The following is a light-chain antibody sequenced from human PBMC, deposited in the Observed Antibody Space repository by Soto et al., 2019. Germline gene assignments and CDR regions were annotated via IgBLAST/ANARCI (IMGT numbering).Light chain of an antibody. CDR1: RSDIGSYNY. V-gene: IGLV2-14*01. Sequence: QSALTQPASVSGSPGQSITIACSGTRSDIGSYNYVAWYQQFPGKTPKILIYGVSNRPSGVSSRFSGSQSGNTASLTISGLQAEDEADYYCISYTGSITSYVFGSGTKLTVL. CDR2: GVS. CDR3: ISYTGSITSYV. J-gene: IGLJ1*01.